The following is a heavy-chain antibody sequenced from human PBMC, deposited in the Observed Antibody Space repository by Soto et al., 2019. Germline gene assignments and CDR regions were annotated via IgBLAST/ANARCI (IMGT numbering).Heavy chain of an antibody. CDR1: GGSISSYY. J-gene: IGHJ6*03. V-gene: IGHV4-59*08. CDR3: SRRFGSSVGFDFLSGYVPDYYYYYYMDV. D-gene: IGHD3-3*01. Sequence: ETLSLTCTVSGGSISSYYWSWIRQPPGKGLEWIGYIYYSGSTNYNPSLKSRVTISVDTSKNQFSLKLSSVTAADTAVYYCSRRFGSSVGFDFLSGYVPDYYYYYYMDVWGKGTTVTVSS. CDR2: IYYSGST.